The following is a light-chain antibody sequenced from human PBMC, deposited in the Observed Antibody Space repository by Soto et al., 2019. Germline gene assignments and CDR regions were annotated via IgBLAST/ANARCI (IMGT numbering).Light chain of an antibody. J-gene: IGLJ1*01. V-gene: IGLV1-44*01. CDR1: SSNIGSNT. CDR2: TNN. Sequence: QSELAQPPSASGTPGQRVTFSCSGTSSNIGSNTVSWFQHLPRTAPKLLIFTNNQRPSGVPDRFSGSKSGTSAPLAISGLQSEDEADYYCSSYTSGTTLYVFGTGIKVTGL. CDR3: SSYTSGTTLYV.